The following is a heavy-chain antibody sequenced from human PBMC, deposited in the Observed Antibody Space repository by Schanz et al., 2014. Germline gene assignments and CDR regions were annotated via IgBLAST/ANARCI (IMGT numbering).Heavy chain of an antibody. V-gene: IGHV1-69*02. CDR1: GGTLDTYK. CDR3: ARAGRGYAYPLNSYPMDV. CDR2: IIPFLAVS. Sequence: QDQLLQSGAAVKKPGSSVRVSCKTSGGTLDTYKIAWVRQVPGQGLEWMGRIIPFLAVSNYAQDFQGRVTFTADRATSTVHMDLRSLRSEDTGLYYCARAGRGYAYPLNSYPMDVWGQGTTVIVSS. D-gene: IGHD3-16*01. J-gene: IGHJ6*02.